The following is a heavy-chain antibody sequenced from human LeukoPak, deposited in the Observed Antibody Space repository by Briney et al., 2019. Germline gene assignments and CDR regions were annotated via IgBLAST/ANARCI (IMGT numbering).Heavy chain of an antibody. CDR3: ARRSGIVAGAFDY. CDR1: GFIFSNYA. J-gene: IGHJ4*02. Sequence: GGSLRLSCAASGFIFSNYAMQWVRQAPGMGLEWVAFIRYDGGNTYYADSVKGRFTISRDNSKNTPYLQMNSLRAEDTAVYYCARRSGIVAGAFDYWGQGTLVTVSS. CDR2: IRYDGGNT. V-gene: IGHV3-30*02. D-gene: IGHD1-26*01.